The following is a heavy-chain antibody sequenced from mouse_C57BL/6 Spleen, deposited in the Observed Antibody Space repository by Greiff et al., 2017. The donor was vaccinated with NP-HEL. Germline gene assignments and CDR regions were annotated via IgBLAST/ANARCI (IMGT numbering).Heavy chain of an antibody. Sequence: QVQLQQSGAELVRPGASVTLSCKASGYTFTDYEMHWVKQTPVHGLEWIGAIDPETGGTAYNQKFKGKAILTADKSSSTAYMELRSLTSDDSAVYYCTRWTAQATDYWGQGTTLTVSS. V-gene: IGHV1-15*01. CDR3: TRWTAQATDY. J-gene: IGHJ2*01. D-gene: IGHD3-2*02. CDR2: IDPETGGT. CDR1: GYTFTDYE.